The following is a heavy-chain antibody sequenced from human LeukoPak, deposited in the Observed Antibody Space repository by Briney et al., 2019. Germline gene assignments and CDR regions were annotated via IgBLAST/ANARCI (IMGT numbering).Heavy chain of an antibody. CDR3: ARDQDTAMVYYFDY. CDR1: GFSFTSYW. J-gene: IGHJ4*02. V-gene: IGHV3-74*01. D-gene: IGHD5-18*01. Sequence: GGSLRLSCAASGFSFTSYWMHWVRQVPGKGLEWVSVISSDGSDTIYADSVKGRFTISRDNAKNTLFLQMNSLRVEDTAVYFCARDQDTAMVYYFDYWGQGTLVTVSS. CDR2: ISSDGSDT.